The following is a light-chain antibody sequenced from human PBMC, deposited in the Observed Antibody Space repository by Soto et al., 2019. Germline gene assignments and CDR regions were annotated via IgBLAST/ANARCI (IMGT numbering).Light chain of an antibody. CDR2: EVS. V-gene: IGLV2-14*01. CDR1: SSDVGGYNY. J-gene: IGLJ1*01. CDR3: SSYTSTSTRV. Sequence: QSVLTQPAFVSGSPGQSITISCTGTSSDVGGYNYVSWYQHPPGKAPKLMISEVSNRPSGVSNRFSGSKSGNTASLTISGLQAEDEADYYCSSYTSTSTRVFGIGTKVTVL.